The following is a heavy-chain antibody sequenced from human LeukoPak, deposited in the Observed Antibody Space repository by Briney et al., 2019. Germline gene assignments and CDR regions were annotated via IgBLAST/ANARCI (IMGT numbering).Heavy chain of an antibody. CDR3: ARAYQRLGELSLPDY. J-gene: IGHJ4*02. V-gene: IGHV7-4-1*02. Sequence: ASVKVSCKASGYTFTDYSINWVRQAPGQGLEWMGWTDSKTGNPTYAQGFTGRFVFSLDTSVSTTYLQISSLKAEDTAVYYCARAYQRLGELSLPDYWGQGTLVTVSS. CDR2: TDSKTGNP. CDR1: GYTFTDYS. D-gene: IGHD3-16*02.